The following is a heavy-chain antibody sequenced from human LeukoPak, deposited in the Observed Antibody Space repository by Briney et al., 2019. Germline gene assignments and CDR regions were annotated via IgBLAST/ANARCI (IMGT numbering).Heavy chain of an antibody. D-gene: IGHD4-23*01. CDR2: ISAYNGNT. CDR3: ARDVPVVTYYFDY. CDR1: GYTFTGYY. Sequence: GASVKVSCKASGYTFTGYYMHWVRQAPGQGLEWMGWISAYNGNTNYAQKLQGRVTMTTDTSTSTAYMELRSLRSDDTAVYYCARDVPVVTYYFDYWGQGTLVTVSS. J-gene: IGHJ4*02. V-gene: IGHV1-18*04.